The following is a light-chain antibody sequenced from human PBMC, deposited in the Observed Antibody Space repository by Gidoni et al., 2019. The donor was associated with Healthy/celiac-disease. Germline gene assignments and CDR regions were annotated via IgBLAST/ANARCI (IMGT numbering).Light chain of an antibody. CDR3: QQSYSTRT. CDR1: QRISSY. V-gene: IGKV1-39*01. J-gene: IGKJ4*01. CDR2: AAS. Sequence: DIQMTQSPSSLSASVGDRVTITCRASQRISSYLNWYQQKPGKAPKLLIYAASSLQSGVPSRFSGSGSGTDFTLTISSLQPEDFATYYWQQSYSTRTFGGGTKVEIK.